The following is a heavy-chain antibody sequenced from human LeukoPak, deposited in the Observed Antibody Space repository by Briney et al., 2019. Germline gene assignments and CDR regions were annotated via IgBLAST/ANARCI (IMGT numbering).Heavy chain of an antibody. CDR3: ARRGSYSSSWYGYYFDY. CDR2: IYPGDSDT. CDR1: GYSFTSYW. V-gene: IGHV5-51*01. D-gene: IGHD6-13*01. Sequence: GESLKISCKGSGYSFTSYWIGWVRQMPGKGLEWMGIIYPGDSDTRYSPPFQGQVTISADKSISTAYLQWSSLKASDTAMYYCARRGSYSSSWYGYYFDYWGQGTLVTVSS. J-gene: IGHJ4*02.